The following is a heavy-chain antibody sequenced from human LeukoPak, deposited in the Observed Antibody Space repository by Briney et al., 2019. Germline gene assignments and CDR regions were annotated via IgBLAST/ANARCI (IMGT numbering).Heavy chain of an antibody. D-gene: IGHD1-1*01. Sequence: GASVKVSCKAFGYTFTGYYMHWVRQAPGQGLEWMGWINPNSGGTNYAQKFQGRVTMTRDTSISTAYMELSRLRSDDTAVYYCARVGRTGTTRWFDPWGQGTLVTVSS. CDR2: INPNSGGT. CDR1: GYTFTGYY. V-gene: IGHV1-2*02. CDR3: ARVGRTGTTRWFDP. J-gene: IGHJ5*02.